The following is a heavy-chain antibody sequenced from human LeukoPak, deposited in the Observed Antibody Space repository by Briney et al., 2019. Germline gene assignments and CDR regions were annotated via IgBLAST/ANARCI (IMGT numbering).Heavy chain of an antibody. J-gene: IGHJ4*02. CDR2: ISGSGGST. CDR3: AKDLYDYVWGSYRPDY. CDR1: GFTFSSYA. Sequence: GGSLRLSCAASGFTFSSYAMSWVRQAPGKGLEWGSAISGSGGSTYYADSVKGRFTISRDNSKNTLYLQMNSLRAEDTAVYYCAKDLYDYVWGSYRPDYWGQGTLVTVSS. D-gene: IGHD3-16*02. V-gene: IGHV3-23*01.